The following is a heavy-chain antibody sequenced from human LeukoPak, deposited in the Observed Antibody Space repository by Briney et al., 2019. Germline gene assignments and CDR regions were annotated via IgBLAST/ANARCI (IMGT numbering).Heavy chain of an antibody. Sequence: SETLSLTCTVSGGSISSSSAYWGWIRQPPGKGLEWIGSIYYSKNTYYNPSLKSRVTISADTSNNQFSLTLGSVSATDTAVYYCVSPRGFSYGYFDYWGQGTLVTVSS. CDR3: VSPRGFSYGYFDY. D-gene: IGHD5-18*01. V-gene: IGHV4-39*01. CDR1: GGSISSSSAY. CDR2: IYYSKNT. J-gene: IGHJ4*02.